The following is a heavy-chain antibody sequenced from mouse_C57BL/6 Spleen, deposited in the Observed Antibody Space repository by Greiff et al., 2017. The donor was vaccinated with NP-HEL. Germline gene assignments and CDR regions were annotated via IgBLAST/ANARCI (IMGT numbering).Heavy chain of an antibody. CDR3: ARPTVVAPYYAMDY. J-gene: IGHJ4*01. V-gene: IGHV1-72*01. Sequence: LVESGAELVKPGASVKLSCKASGYTFTSYWMHWVKQRPGRGLEWIGRIDPNSGGTKYNEKFKSKATLTVDKPSSTAYMQLSSLTSEDSAVYYCARPTVVAPYYAMDYWGQRTSVTVSS. D-gene: IGHD1-1*01. CDR2: IDPNSGGT. CDR1: GYTFTSYW.